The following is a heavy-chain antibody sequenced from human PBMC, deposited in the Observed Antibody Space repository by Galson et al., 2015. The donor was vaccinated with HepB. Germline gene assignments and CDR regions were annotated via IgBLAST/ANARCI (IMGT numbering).Heavy chain of an antibody. V-gene: IGHV1-69*13. J-gene: IGHJ4*02. Sequence: SVKVSCKASGVTFSSHAISWVRQAPGHGLEWMGGIIPMFRTANYAQKFQGRVTITADESTTTAYMELNSLTSEDTAVYYCARQYDNSGFYAYWGQGTLVTVSS. CDR2: IIPMFRTA. CDR1: GVTFSSHA. CDR3: ARQYDNSGFYAY. D-gene: IGHD3-22*01.